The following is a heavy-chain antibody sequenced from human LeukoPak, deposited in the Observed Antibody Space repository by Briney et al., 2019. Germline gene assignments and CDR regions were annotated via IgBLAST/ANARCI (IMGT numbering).Heavy chain of an antibody. J-gene: IGHJ3*02. CDR1: GFTFSDYW. CDR3: TRKLTLFGGGGFDI. CDR2: ISGDETTT. V-gene: IGHV3-74*03. D-gene: IGHD4-23*01. Sequence: GGSLRLSCAASGFTFSDYWVHWVRQAPGKGLVWVSRISGDETTTTYANSVKGRLTISRDNAKNTVHLQMNSLRAEDTGVYFCTRKLTLFGGGGFDIWGQGTKVTVSS.